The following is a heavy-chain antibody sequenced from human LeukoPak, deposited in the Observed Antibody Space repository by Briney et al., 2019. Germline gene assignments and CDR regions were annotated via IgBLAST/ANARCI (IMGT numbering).Heavy chain of an antibody. J-gene: IGHJ4*02. D-gene: IGHD6-19*01. V-gene: IGHV3-49*03. CDR2: ISGGTT. CDR3: SRGSGWLSVY. CDR1: GFTFGDYL. Sequence: GGSLRLSCTASGFTFGDYLMSRFRQAPGKGLEWIGFISGGTTEYAASVKGRFTISRDDSTSIAYLQMNSLTTEDTAVYYCSRGSGWLSVYWGQGTLVTVSS.